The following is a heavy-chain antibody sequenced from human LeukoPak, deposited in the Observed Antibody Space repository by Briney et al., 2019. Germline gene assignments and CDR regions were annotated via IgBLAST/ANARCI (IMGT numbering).Heavy chain of an antibody. CDR2: IIPIFGTA. CDR1: GGTFSSYA. V-gene: IGHV1-69*01. D-gene: IGHD3-22*01. J-gene: IGHJ4*02. Sequence: GSSVKVSCKASGGTFSSYAISWVRQAPGQGLEWMGGIIPIFGTANYAQKFQGRVTITADESTSTAYMELSSLRSEDMAVYYCAREVPDYYDSSGYPLLAFDYWGQGTLVTVSS. CDR3: AREVPDYYDSSGYPLLAFDY.